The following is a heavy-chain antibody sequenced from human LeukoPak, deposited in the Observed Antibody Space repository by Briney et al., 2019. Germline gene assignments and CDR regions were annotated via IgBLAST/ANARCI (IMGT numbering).Heavy chain of an antibody. CDR1: GGTFSSYA. V-gene: IGHV1-69*13. Sequence: ASVKVSCKASGGTFSSYANSWVRQAPGQGLEWMGGIIPIFGTANYAQKFQGRVTITADESTNTAYMELSSLRSEDTAVYYCAKSGGPTSILFGYWGQGTLVTVSS. D-gene: IGHD2-21*01. J-gene: IGHJ4*02. CDR2: IIPIFGTA. CDR3: AKSGGPTSILFGY.